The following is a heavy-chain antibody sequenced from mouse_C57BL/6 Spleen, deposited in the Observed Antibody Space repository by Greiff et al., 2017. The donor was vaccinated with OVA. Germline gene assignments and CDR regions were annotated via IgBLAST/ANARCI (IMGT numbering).Heavy chain of an antibody. J-gene: IGHJ4*01. V-gene: IGHV10-1*01. D-gene: IGHD1-1*02. CDR3: VRHAGGTAMDD. CDR2: IRSKSNNYAT. Sequence: EVQRVESGGGLVQPKGSLKLSCAASGFSFNTYAMNWVRQAPGKGLEWVARIRSKSNNYATYYADSVKDRFTISRDDSESMLYLQMNNVKTEDTAMYYCVRHAGGTAMDDWGQGTSVTVSS. CDR1: GFSFNTYA.